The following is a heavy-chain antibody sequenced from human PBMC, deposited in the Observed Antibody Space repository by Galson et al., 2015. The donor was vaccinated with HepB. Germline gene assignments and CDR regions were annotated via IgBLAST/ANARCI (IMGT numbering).Heavy chain of an antibody. CDR1: GFTFSSYA. CDR3: AKLDGSSLEDTQHRSADY. V-gene: IGHV3-23*01. CDR2: ISGSGGST. D-gene: IGHD6-13*01. J-gene: IGHJ4*02. Sequence: SLRLSCAASGFTFSSYAMSWVRQAPGKGLEWVSAISGSGGSTYYADSVKGRFTISRDNSKNTLYLQMNSLRAEDTAVYYCAKLDGSSLEDTQHRSADYWGQGTLVTVSS.